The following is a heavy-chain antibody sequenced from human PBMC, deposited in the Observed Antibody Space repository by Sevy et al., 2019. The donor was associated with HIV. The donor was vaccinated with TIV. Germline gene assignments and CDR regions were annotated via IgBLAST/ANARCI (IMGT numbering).Heavy chain of an antibody. Sequence: GGSLRLSCAASGFSVSDNDMNWVRQAPGKGLEWVSLMYHGGSILYADSVRGRFITSRDKSKNTLYLQMNSLRGEDTVVYYCARFSGLLRDFWGQGTLVTVSS. V-gene: IGHV3-66*01. J-gene: IGHJ4*02. CDR1: GFSVSDND. CDR3: ARFSGLLRDF. CDR2: MYHGGSI. D-gene: IGHD2-21*02.